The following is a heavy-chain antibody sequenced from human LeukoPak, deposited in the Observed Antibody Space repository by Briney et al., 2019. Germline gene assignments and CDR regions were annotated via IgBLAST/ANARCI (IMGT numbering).Heavy chain of an antibody. V-gene: IGHV3-23*01. Sequence: GGSLRLSCAASGFTFSSYALSWVRQTPGKGLEYVSTISGTGGSTYHADSVKGRFTISRDNARNSLYLQMNNLRGEDTAIYYCARDAGNSGYGCDLWGQGTLVTVSS. CDR3: ARDAGNSGYGCDL. CDR2: ISGTGGST. CDR1: GFTFSSYA. J-gene: IGHJ5*02. D-gene: IGHD5-12*01.